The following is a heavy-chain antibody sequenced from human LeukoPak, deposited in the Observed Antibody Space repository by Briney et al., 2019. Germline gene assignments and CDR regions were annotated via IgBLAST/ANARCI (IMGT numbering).Heavy chain of an antibody. Sequence: SGTLSLTCTVSGGSISSSSYYWGWIRQPPGKGLEWIGSIYYSGSTYYNPSLKSRVTISVDTSKNQFSLKLSSVTAADTAAYYCAGGSYDSSGYHADYWGQGTLVTVSS. V-gene: IGHV4-39*07. J-gene: IGHJ4*02. CDR2: IYYSGST. CDR1: GGSISSSSYY. D-gene: IGHD3-22*01. CDR3: AGGSYDSSGYHADY.